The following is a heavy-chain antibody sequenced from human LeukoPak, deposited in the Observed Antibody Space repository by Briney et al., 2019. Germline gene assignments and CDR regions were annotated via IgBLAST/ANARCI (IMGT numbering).Heavy chain of an antibody. D-gene: IGHD3-16*01. Sequence: GGSLRLSCAASGFTFSIYWMSWVRQAPGKGLEWVANIKQDGSERYYVDSVKGRFTLSRDNAKNSLYLQMNSLRAEDTAVYYCARAYSYVPYWGQGTLVTVSS. CDR3: ARAYSYVPY. CDR2: IKQDGSER. V-gene: IGHV3-7*03. CDR1: GFTFSIYW. J-gene: IGHJ4*02.